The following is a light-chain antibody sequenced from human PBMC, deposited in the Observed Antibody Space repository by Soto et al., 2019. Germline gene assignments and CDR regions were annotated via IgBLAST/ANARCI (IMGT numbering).Light chain of an antibody. CDR2: TTS. CDR3: QQSFTTPYT. Sequence: DIQMTQSPSSLSASVGDRVTITCRASQTIAMYVNWFQQKPGKAPKPLIYTTSSLQSGDKPRLSGSGSETDFTLTISRLQPEDSATYYCQQSFTTPYTFGQGTKVDIK. J-gene: IGKJ2*01. V-gene: IGKV1-39*01. CDR1: QTIAMY.